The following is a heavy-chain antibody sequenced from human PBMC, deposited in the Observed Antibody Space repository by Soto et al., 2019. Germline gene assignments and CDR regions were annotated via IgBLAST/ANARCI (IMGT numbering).Heavy chain of an antibody. CDR1: GYSFTSYW. D-gene: IGHD6-19*01. J-gene: IGHJ6*02. CDR3: ARRGSIAVAGTGWNYYYYYGMDV. CDR2: IYPGDSDT. Sequence: GESLKISCKGSGYSFTSYWIGWVRQMPGKGLEWMGIIYPGDSDTRYSPSFQGQVTISADKSTSTAYLQWSSLKASDTAMYYCARRGSIAVAGTGWNYYYYYGMDVWGQGTTVTVSS. V-gene: IGHV5-51*01.